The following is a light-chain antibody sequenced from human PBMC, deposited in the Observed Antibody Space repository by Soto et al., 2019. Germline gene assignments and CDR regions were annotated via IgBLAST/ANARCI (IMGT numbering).Light chain of an antibody. J-gene: IGKJ1*01. CDR1: QDISNS. CDR2: KAS. V-gene: IGKV1-5*03. Sequence: DIQMTQSPSSVSASVGDRVTITCQASQDISNSLNWYQQKPGKAPKLLIYKASTLKSGVPSRFSGSGSGTEFTLTISSLQPDDFATYYCQQYNSYPWTFGQGTKGDIK. CDR3: QQYNSYPWT.